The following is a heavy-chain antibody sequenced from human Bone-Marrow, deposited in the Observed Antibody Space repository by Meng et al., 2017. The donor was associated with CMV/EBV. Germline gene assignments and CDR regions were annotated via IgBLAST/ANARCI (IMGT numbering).Heavy chain of an antibody. CDR3: AKNVGATTDDAFDI. D-gene: IGHD1-26*01. Sequence: GGSLRLSCAASGFTFSDYYMSWIRQAPGKGLEWVSYISSSGSTIYYADSVKGRFTISRDNAKNSLYLQMNSLRAEDTAVYYCAKNVGATTDDAFDIWGQGTMATVSS. CDR2: ISSSGSTI. V-gene: IGHV3-11*01. CDR1: GFTFSDYY. J-gene: IGHJ3*02.